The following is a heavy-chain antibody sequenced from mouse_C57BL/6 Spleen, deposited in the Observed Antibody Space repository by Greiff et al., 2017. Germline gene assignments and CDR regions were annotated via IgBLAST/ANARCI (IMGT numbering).Heavy chain of an antibody. J-gene: IGHJ4*01. CDR3: AREGRRRDYYAMDY. V-gene: IGHV5-4*01. CDR2: ISDGGSYT. Sequence: EVKLQESGGGLVKPGGSLKLSCAASGFTFSSYAMSWVRQTPEKRLEWVATISDGGSYTYYPDNVKGRFTISRDNAKNNLYLQMSHLKSEDTAMYYCAREGRRRDYYAMDYWGQGTSVTVSS. CDR1: GFTFSSYA.